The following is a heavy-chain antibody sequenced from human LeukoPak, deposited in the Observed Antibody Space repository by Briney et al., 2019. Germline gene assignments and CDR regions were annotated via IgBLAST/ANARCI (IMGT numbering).Heavy chain of an antibody. CDR3: ARNFCTGGSCYINDD. Sequence: SETLSLTCTVSGGSISSYYWSWIRQPPGKGLEWIGYIYNSGSTNYNPSLKSRVTISVDTSKNQFSLKLNSVTAADSAVYYCARNFCTGGSCYINDDWGQGTLVTVSS. V-gene: IGHV4-59*01. CDR2: IYNSGST. D-gene: IGHD2-15*01. CDR1: GGSISSYY. J-gene: IGHJ4*02.